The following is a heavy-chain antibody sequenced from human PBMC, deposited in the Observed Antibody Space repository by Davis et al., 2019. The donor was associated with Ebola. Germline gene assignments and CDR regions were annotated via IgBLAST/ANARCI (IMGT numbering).Heavy chain of an antibody. D-gene: IGHD6-6*01. Sequence: GESLKTPCKGSGYSFINHWIAWVRQLPGKGLEWMGLISPDTSDTRYSPSFRGQVTISADKSISTAYLQWSSLKASDTAMYYCARAQSGAVRPRWFDPWGQGTLVTVSS. V-gene: IGHV5-51*01. CDR1: GYSFINHW. CDR2: ISPDTSDT. CDR3: ARAQSGAVRPRWFDP. J-gene: IGHJ5*02.